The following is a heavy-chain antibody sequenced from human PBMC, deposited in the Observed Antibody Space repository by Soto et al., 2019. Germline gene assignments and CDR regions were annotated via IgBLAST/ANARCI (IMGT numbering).Heavy chain of an antibody. CDR2: IKSKSDGGTT. CDR3: TTDLWRIAVVVGSTGYFNP. CDR1: GFTFSDAW. Sequence: VGSLRLSYSASGFTFSDAWMSWVRQDPGKGLDWVGRIKSKSDGGTTEYAAPVRGRFTISRDDSKNTLYLQMNSLKTEDTAVYYCTTDLWRIAVVVGSTGYFNPWGQGTPVTVSS. D-gene: IGHD2-21*01. V-gene: IGHV3-15*05. J-gene: IGHJ5*02.